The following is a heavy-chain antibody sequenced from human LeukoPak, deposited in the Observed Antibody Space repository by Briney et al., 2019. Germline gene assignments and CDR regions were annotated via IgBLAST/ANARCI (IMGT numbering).Heavy chain of an antibody. CDR2: ISGSGGST. V-gene: IGHV3-23*01. CDR3: AKDSSRGDYPS. CDR1: GFTFSSYG. J-gene: IGHJ5*02. D-gene: IGHD2-21*02. Sequence: PGGSLRLSCAASGFTFSSYGMSWVRQAPGKGLEWVSAISGSGGSTYYADSVKGRFTISRDNSKNTLYLQMNSLRAEDTALYYCAKDSSRGDYPSWGQGTLVTVSS.